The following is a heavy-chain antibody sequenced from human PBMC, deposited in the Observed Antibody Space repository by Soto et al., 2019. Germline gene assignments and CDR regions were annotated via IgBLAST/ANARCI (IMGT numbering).Heavy chain of an antibody. D-gene: IGHD1-7*01. Sequence: QVQLQESGPGLVKPSETLSLTCTVSGGSVSSGSYYWSWIRQPPGKGLEWIGYIYYSGSTNYNPSLKSRVTISVHTSKNQFSLKLSSVTAADTAVYYCARAQLELPVWGQGTLVTVSS. CDR1: GGSVSSGSYY. J-gene: IGHJ4*02. V-gene: IGHV4-61*01. CDR3: ARAQLELPV. CDR2: IYYSGST.